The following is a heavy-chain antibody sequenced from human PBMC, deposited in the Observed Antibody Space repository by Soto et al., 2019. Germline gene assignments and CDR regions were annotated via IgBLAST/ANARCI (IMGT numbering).Heavy chain of an antibody. V-gene: IGHV4-59*01. D-gene: IGHD3-9*01. J-gene: IGHJ4*02. CDR2: IYYSVST. Sequence: SHPVTLTSTFYGGYSVDAFWSRILFPPGKALEWKGDIYYSVSTNYDPSPKRRVTISVDTHKNQFSLKLSSVTAADTAVYYLTILKRMTIISIFTYRAQATLV. CDR1: GGYSVDAF. CDR3: TILKRMTIISIFTY.